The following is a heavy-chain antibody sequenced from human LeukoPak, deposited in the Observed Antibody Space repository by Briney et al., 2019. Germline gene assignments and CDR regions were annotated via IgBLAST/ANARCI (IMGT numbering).Heavy chain of an antibody. CDR3: ATAATSIAAPGHWYFDL. CDR2: INPSGGST. V-gene: IGHV1-46*01. D-gene: IGHD6-6*01. J-gene: IGHJ2*01. CDR1: GYTFTSYY. Sequence: GASVKVSCKASGYTFTSYYMYWVRQAPGQGLEWMGIINPSGGSTSYAQKFRGRVTMTRDTSTSTVYMELSSLRSEDTAVYYCATAATSIAAPGHWYFDLWGRGTLVTVSS.